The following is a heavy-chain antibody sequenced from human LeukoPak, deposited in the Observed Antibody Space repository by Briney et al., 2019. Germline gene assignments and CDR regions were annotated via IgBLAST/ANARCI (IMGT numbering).Heavy chain of an antibody. D-gene: IGHD3-10*01. V-gene: IGHV4-59*01. Sequence: PSETLSLTCTVSGGSISSYYWSWIRQPPGKGLEWIGYIYYSGSTNYNPSLKSRVTISVDTSKNQFSLKLSSVTAADTAVYYCARYKYAPNYYGSRSSTYYFDYWGQGTLVTVSS. CDR2: IYYSGST. J-gene: IGHJ4*02. CDR3: ARYKYAPNYYGSRSSTYYFDY. CDR1: GGSISSYY.